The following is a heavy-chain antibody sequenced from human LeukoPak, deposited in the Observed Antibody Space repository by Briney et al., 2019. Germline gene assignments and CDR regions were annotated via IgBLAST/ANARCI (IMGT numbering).Heavy chain of an antibody. CDR3: AKDFPAWIPEYYFDY. V-gene: IGHV3-48*01. Sequence: GGSLRLSCAASGFTFSSYSMNWVRQAPGKGLEWVSYISSSSSTIYYADSVKGRFTISRDNSKNTLYLQMNSLRAEDTAVYYCAKDFPAWIPEYYFDYWGQGTLVTVSS. J-gene: IGHJ4*02. CDR2: ISSSSSTI. D-gene: IGHD5-18*01. CDR1: GFTFSSYS.